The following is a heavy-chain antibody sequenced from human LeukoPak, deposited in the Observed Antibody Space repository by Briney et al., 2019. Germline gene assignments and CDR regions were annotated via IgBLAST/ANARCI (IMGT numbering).Heavy chain of an antibody. CDR2: IYYSGST. V-gene: IGHV4-61*01. D-gene: IGHD3-10*01. CDR1: GGSVSSGSYY. Sequence: PSETLSLTCTVSGGSVSSGSYYWSWIRQPPGKGLEWIGYIYYSGSTNYNHSLKSRVTISVDTSKNQFSLKLSSVTAADTAVYYCARDHMVRGKNYYGMDVWGQGTTVTVSS. J-gene: IGHJ6*02. CDR3: ARDHMVRGKNYYGMDV.